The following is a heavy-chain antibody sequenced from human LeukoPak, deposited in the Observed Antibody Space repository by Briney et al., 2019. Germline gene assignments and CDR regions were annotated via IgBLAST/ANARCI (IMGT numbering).Heavy chain of an antibody. CDR1: GGSISSYY. V-gene: IGHV4-59*01. CDR2: IYYSGST. J-gene: IGHJ4*02. D-gene: IGHD1-7*01. Sequence: SGPTLVNPSETLSLTCTVSGGSISSYYWSWIRQPPGKGLEWIGYIYYSGSTNYNPSLKSRVTISVDTSKNQFSLKLSSVTAADTAVYYCARTNYMGYFDYWGQGTLVTVSS. CDR3: ARTNYMGYFDY.